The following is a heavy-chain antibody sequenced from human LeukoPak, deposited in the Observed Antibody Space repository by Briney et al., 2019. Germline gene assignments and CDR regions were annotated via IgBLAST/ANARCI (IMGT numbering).Heavy chain of an antibody. V-gene: IGHV1-46*01. D-gene: IGHD6-19*01. CDR3: ARPGIAVAGYDY. CDR1: GYTFTSYY. J-gene: IGHJ4*02. CDR2: INPSGGST. Sequence: ASVKVSCKASGYTFTSYYMHWVRQAPGQGLEWMGIINPSGGSTSYAQKFQGRVTMTRDASTSTVYMELSSLRSEDTAVYYCARPGIAVAGYDYWGQGTLVTVSS.